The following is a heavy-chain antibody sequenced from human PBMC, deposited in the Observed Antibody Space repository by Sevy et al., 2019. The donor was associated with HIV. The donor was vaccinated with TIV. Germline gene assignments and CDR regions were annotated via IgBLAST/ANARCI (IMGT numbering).Heavy chain of an antibody. CDR2: ISGSGGSGDKT. Sequence: GGSLRLSCAASGFTFSNYAMNWVRQAPGKGLEWVSGISGSGGSGDKTNYADSVKGRFTISRDDSKNSLYIQLNSLRAEYTAIYYCARKYDSRGYFDYWGQGTLVTVSS. CDR1: GFTFSNYA. D-gene: IGHD3-22*01. CDR3: ARKYDSRGYFDY. V-gene: IGHV3-23*01. J-gene: IGHJ4*02.